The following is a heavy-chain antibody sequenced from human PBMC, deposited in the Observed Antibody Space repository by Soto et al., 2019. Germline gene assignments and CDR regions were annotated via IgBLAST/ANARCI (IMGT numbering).Heavy chain of an antibody. CDR1: GYTFTSDD. V-gene: IGHV1-8*01. CDR3: ARVGSSSWYVAFDI. CDR2: MNPNSGNT. D-gene: IGHD6-13*01. J-gene: IGHJ3*02. Sequence: ALVKRSCKAAGYTFTSDDINWVRQATGQGLECMGWMNPNSGNTGYAQKFQGRVTMTRNTSISTAYMELSSLRSEDTAVYYCARVGSSSWYVAFDIWGQGTMVTVSS.